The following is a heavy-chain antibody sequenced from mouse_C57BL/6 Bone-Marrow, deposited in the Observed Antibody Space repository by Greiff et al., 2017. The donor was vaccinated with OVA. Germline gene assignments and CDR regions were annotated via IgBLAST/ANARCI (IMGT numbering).Heavy chain of an antibody. J-gene: IGHJ3*01. V-gene: IGHV1-52*01. CDR2: IDPSDSET. Sequence: VQLQQPGAELVRPGSSVKLSCKASGYTFTSYWMHWVKQRPIQGLEWIGNIDPSDSETHYNQKFKDKATLTVDKSSSTAYMQLSSLTSEDSAVYYCARGKGLSWFAYWGQGTLVTVSA. CDR1: GYTFTSYW. CDR3: ARGKGLSWFAY.